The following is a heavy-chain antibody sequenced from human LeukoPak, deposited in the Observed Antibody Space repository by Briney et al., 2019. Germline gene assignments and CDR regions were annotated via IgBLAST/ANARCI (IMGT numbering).Heavy chain of an antibody. CDR3: ARLDYYGSGSYNYFDY. V-gene: IGHV3-53*04. J-gene: IGHJ4*02. CDR2: IYSGGST. CDR1: GFTVSSNY. D-gene: IGHD3-10*01. Sequence: PGGSLRLSCAASGFTVSSNYMSWVRQAPGKGLEWVSVIYSGGSTYYADSVKGRFTISRHNSKNTLYLQMNSLRAEDTAVYYCARLDYYGSGSYNYFDYWGQGTLVTVSS.